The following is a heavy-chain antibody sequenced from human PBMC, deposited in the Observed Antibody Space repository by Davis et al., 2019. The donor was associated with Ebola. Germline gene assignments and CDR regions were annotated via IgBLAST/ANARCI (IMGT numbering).Heavy chain of an antibody. D-gene: IGHD3-22*01. V-gene: IGHV3-23*01. Sequence: GGSLRLSCAASGFTFSSYAMSWVRQAPGKGLEWVSAISGSGGSTYYADSVKGRFTISRDNAKNSLYLQMNGLRAEDTAVYYCARDSSGYYPGDYFDYWGQGTLVTVSS. CDR1: GFTFSSYA. CDR3: ARDSSGYYPGDYFDY. CDR2: ISGSGGST. J-gene: IGHJ4*02.